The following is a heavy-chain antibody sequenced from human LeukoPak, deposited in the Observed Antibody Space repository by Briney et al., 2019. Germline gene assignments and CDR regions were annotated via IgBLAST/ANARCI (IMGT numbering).Heavy chain of an antibody. J-gene: IGHJ3*02. CDR2: IYTSGST. CDR1: GVSISSGSYY. V-gene: IGHV4-61*02. CDR3: AREADCTNGVCYTHAFDI. D-gene: IGHD2-8*01. Sequence: SETLSLTCTVSGVSISSGSYYWSWIRQPAGKGLEWIGRIYTSGSTNYNPSLKSRVTISVDTSKNQFSLKLSSVTAADTAVYYCAREADCTNGVCYTHAFDIWGQGTMVTVSS.